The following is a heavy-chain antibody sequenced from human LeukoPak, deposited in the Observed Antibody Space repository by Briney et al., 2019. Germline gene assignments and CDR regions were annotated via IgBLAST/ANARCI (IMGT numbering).Heavy chain of an antibody. CDR1: GFTFSNYG. CDR2: IWYDGSSK. CDR3: ARDLYSSSSDY. D-gene: IGHD6-13*01. Sequence: GGSLRLSCTASGFTFSNYGMHWVRQAPGKGLEWVAVIWYDGSSKYYADSVKGRFTISRDTSKNTLYLQMNSLRAEDTAVYYCARDLYSSSSDYWGQATLVTVSS. J-gene: IGHJ4*02. V-gene: IGHV3-33*01.